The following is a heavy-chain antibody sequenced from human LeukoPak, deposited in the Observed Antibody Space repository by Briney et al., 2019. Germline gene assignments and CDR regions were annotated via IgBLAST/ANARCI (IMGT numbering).Heavy chain of an antibody. CDR3: ARDSTKYSISLPQP. J-gene: IGHJ5*02. V-gene: IGHV1-2*02. CDR2: INPNSGGT. CDR1: GYTFTGYY. Sequence: GASVKVSCKASGYTFTGYYMHWVRQAPGQGLEWMGWINPNSGGTNYAQKFQGRVTMTRDTSISTAYMELSRLRSDDTAVYYCARDSTKYSISLPQPWGQGTLVTVSS. D-gene: IGHD6-13*01.